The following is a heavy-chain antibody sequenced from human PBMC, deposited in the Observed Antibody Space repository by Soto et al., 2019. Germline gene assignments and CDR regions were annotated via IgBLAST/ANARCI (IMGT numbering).Heavy chain of an antibody. V-gene: IGHV3-9*01. D-gene: IGHD3-22*01. CDR3: AKMGYYNDSSVGS. CDR2: ISWNSGTI. CDR1: GFTFENFA. J-gene: IGHJ4*02. Sequence: PGGSLRLSCVASGFTFENFAMHWVRQAPGKGLEWVSGISWNSGTIDYADSVKGRFTTSRDNAKNSHYLQRDSPRVEDTASYYCAKMGYYNDSSVGSWGQGMQVTVSS.